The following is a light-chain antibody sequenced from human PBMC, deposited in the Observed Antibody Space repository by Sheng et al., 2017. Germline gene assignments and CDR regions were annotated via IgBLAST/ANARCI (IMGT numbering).Light chain of an antibody. V-gene: IGLV1-40*01. CDR3: QSYDSSLNGEV. J-gene: IGLJ2*01. CDR2: GDN. Sequence: QSVLTQPPSVSGAPGQWVTISCTGTSSNIGAYYDVHWYHQVPGTAPKLLIYGDNKRPSGVPDRFSGSKSDTSASLAITGLQAEDEGDYYCQSYDSSLNGEVFGGGTKLTVL. CDR1: SSNIGAYYD.